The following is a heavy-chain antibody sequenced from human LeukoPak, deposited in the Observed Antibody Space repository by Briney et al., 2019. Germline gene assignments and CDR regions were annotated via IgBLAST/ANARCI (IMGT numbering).Heavy chain of an antibody. CDR2: IYHSGST. V-gene: IGHV4-30-2*01. J-gene: IGHJ4*02. D-gene: IGHD6-13*01. CDR1: GGSISSGGYS. Sequence: SETLSLTCAVSGGSISSGGYSWSWIRQPPGKGLEWIGYIYHSGSTYYNPSLKSRVTISIDRSKNQLSLKLSSVTATDTAVYYCARGMYSSSWYVDYWGQGTLVTVSS. CDR3: ARGMYSSSWYVDY.